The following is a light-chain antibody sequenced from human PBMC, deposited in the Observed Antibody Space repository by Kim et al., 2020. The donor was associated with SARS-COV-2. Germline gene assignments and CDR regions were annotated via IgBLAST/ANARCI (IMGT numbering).Light chain of an antibody. CDR2: AAA. Sequence: TVGDRVTITWRARQGNSSWLAWYQQKPGKAPKLLIYAAASLQSGGASRFSGSGSGTDFTLTNSSLQPEDVATDYCQQENSFPPITFGGGTKVDIK. V-gene: IGKV1D-12*01. CDR3: QQENSFPPIT. J-gene: IGKJ4*01. CDR1: QGNSSW.